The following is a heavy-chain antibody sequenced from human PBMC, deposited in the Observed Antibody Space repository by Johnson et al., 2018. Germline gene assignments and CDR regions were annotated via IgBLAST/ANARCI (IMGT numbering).Heavy chain of an antibody. CDR1: GFTFSSYD. J-gene: IGHJ1*01. D-gene: IGHD4-17*01. CDR2: LGTAGDT. Sequence: VQLVQSGGGLVQXGGSXRLXCAASGFTFSSYDMHWVRQATGKGLEWVSALGTAGDTYYPGSVKGRFTISRYNAKNSLYLQMNSLSAEDTALYYCARSQSAYYGDYVGAEYFQHWGQGTLVTVSS. V-gene: IGHV3-13*01. CDR3: ARSQSAYYGDYVGAEYFQH.